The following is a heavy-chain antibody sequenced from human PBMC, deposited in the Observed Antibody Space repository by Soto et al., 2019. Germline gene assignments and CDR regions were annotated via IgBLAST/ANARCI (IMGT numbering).Heavy chain of an antibody. Sequence: PGESLKISCKGSGYSFTSYWIGWVRQMPGKGLEWMGFIYPGDSDTRYSPSFQGQVTISADKSISTAYLQWSSLKASDTAMYYCARHRSSSNWNSRNFYYYYGMDVWGQGTTVTVSS. V-gene: IGHV5-51*01. D-gene: IGHD1-7*01. J-gene: IGHJ6*02. CDR1: GYSFTSYW. CDR2: IYPGDSDT. CDR3: ARHRSSSNWNSRNFYYYYGMDV.